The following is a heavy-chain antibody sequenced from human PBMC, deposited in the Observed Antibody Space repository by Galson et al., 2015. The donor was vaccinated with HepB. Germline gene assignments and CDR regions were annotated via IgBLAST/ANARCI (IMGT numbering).Heavy chain of an antibody. V-gene: IGHV1-18*04. CDR1: GYTFTSYG. D-gene: IGHD4-11*01. Sequence: SVKVSCKASGYTFTSYGISWVRQAPGQGLEWMGWISAYNGNTNYAQKLQGRVTMTIDTSTSTAYMELRSLRSDDTAVYYCASSLQYTHYSYYYYGMDVWGQGTTVTVSS. CDR2: ISAYNGNT. CDR3: ASSLQYTHYSYYYYGMDV. J-gene: IGHJ6*02.